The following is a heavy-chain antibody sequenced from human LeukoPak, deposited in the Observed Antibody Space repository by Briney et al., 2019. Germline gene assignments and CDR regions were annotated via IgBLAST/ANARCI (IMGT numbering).Heavy chain of an antibody. V-gene: IGHV3-11*06. J-gene: IGHJ4*02. CDR1: GFIFTDYY. CDR2: ISSSSSYI. CDR3: ARVSYGDSGYFDY. Sequence: GGSLRLSCPASGFIFTDYYMSWIRQAPGKGLEWVSYISSSSSYINYADSVKGRFTISRDNAKNSLYLQMNSLRAEDTAVYYCARVSYGDSGYFDYWGQGTLVTVSS. D-gene: IGHD4-17*01.